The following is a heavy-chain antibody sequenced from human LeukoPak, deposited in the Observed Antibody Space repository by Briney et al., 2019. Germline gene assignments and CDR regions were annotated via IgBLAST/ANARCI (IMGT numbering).Heavy chain of an antibody. D-gene: IGHD6-13*01. V-gene: IGHV3-9*03. CDR3: AKAGSSWTKGSDAFDI. CDR2: ISWNSGSI. J-gene: IGHJ3*02. Sequence: GGSLRLSCAASGFTFDDYAMHWVRQAPGKGLEWVSGISWNSGSIGYADSVKGRFTISRDNAKNSLYLQMNSLRAEDMALYYCAKAGSSWTKGSDAFDIWGQGTMVTVSS. CDR1: GFTFDDYA.